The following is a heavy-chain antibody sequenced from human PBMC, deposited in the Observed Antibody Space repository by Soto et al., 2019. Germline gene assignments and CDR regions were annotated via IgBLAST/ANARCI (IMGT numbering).Heavy chain of an antibody. J-gene: IGHJ4*02. CDR2: IYYSGST. Sequence: SETLSLTCTVSGGPISSSSYYWGWIRQPPGKGLEWIGSIYYSGSTYYNPSLKSRVTTSVDTSKNQFSLKLSSVTAADTAVYYCARVTNDFAPDFDYWGQGTLVTVSS. V-gene: IGHV4-39*07. CDR1: GGPISSSSYY. D-gene: IGHD3-3*01. CDR3: ARVTNDFAPDFDY.